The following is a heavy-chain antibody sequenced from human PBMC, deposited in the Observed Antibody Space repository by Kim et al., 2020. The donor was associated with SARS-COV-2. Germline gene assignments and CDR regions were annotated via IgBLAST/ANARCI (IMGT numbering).Heavy chain of an antibody. V-gene: IGHV1-69*04. CDR1: GGTFSSYA. CDR2: IIPILGIA. J-gene: IGHJ6*02. CDR3: ARDAGSSSLYYYYYGMDV. Sequence: SVKVSCKASGGTFSSYAISWVRQAPGQGLEWMGRIIPILGIANYAQKFQGRVTITADKSTSTAYMELSSLRSEDTAVYYCARDAGSSSLYYYYYGMDVWGQGTTVTVSS. D-gene: IGHD6-6*01.